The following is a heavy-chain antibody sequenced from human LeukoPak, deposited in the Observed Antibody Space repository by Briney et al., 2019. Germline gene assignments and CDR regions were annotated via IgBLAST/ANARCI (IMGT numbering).Heavy chain of an antibody. Sequence: ASVKVSCKASGYTFTGYYMHWVLQAPGQGLEWMGWINPNSGGTNYAQKFQGRVTMTRDTSISTAYMELSRLRSDDTAVYYCARVLYCSSPSCPYFDYWGQGTLVTVSS. J-gene: IGHJ4*02. D-gene: IGHD2-2*01. CDR1: GYTFTGYY. CDR3: ARVLYCSSPSCPYFDY. V-gene: IGHV1-2*02. CDR2: INPNSGGT.